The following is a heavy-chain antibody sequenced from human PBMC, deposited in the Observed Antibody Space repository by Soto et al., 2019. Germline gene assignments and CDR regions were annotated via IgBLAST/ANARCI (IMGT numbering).Heavy chain of an antibody. V-gene: IGHV1-24*01. CDR2: FDPEDGET. D-gene: IGHD6-13*01. CDR3: ATITLYSTSPYYYYYMDV. Sequence: QVQLVQSGAEVKKPGASVKVSCKVSGYTLTELSMHWVRQAPGKGLEWMGGFDPEDGETIYAQKFQGRVTMTEDTSTDTAYMELSSLRSDDTAVYYCATITLYSTSPYYYYYMDVWGKGTTVTVSS. J-gene: IGHJ6*03. CDR1: GYTLTELS.